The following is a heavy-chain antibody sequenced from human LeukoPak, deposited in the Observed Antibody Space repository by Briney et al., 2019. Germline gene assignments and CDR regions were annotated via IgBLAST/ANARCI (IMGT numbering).Heavy chain of an antibody. J-gene: IGHJ5*02. CDR3: AHSGYSSSSGWFDP. Sequence: ESGPTLVKPTQTLTLTCTFSGFSLSTSGVGVGWIRQPPEKALEWLALIYWNDDKRYSPSLKSRLTITQDTSKNQVVLTMTNMDPVDTATYYCAHSGYSSSSGWFDPWGQGTLVTVSS. CDR2: IYWNDDK. CDR1: GFSLSTSGVG. D-gene: IGHD6-6*01. V-gene: IGHV2-5*01.